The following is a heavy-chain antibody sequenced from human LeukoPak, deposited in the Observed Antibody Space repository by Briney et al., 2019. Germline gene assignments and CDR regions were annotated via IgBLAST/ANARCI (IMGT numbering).Heavy chain of an antibody. V-gene: IGHV3-23*01. D-gene: IGHD3-3*01. CDR1: GFSFSSYA. CDR2: ISGSGGST. Sequence: PGGSLRLSCAAPGFSFSSYAMSWVRQAPGKGLEWVSAISGSGGSTYYADSVKGRITISKYNSKNTLYLQMNSLRAEDTAVYYCAKDRITVFGVVPDVWGKGTTVTVSS. CDR3: AKDRITVFGVVPDV. J-gene: IGHJ6*04.